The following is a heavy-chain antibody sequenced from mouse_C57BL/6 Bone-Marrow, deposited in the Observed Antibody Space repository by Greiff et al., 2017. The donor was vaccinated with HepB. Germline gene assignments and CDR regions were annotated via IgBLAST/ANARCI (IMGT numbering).Heavy chain of an antibody. D-gene: IGHD2-5*01. CDR2: SLPGSGST. V-gene: IGHV1-9*01. Sequence: VKLQQSGAELMKPGASVKLSCKATGYTFTGYWIEWVKQRPGHGLEWIGESLPGSGSTNYNEKFKGKATFTADTSSNTAYMQLSSLTTEDSAIYYCARHPYYSNYWPWFAYWGQGTLVTVSA. CDR1: GYTFTGYW. CDR3: ARHPYYSNYWPWFAY. J-gene: IGHJ3*01.